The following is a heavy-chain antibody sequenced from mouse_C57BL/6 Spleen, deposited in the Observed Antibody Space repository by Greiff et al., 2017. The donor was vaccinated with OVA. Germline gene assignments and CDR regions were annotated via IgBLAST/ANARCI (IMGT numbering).Heavy chain of an antibody. Sequence: QVQLQQSGAELVRPGTSVKVSCKASGYAFTNYLIEWVKQRPGQGLEWIGVINPGSGGTNYNEKFKGKATLTADKSSSTAYMQLSSLTSEDSAVYFCAREGDYDYAWFAYWGQGTLVTVSA. CDR1: GYAFTNYL. CDR2: INPGSGGT. CDR3: AREGDYDYAWFAY. J-gene: IGHJ3*01. V-gene: IGHV1-54*01. D-gene: IGHD2-4*01.